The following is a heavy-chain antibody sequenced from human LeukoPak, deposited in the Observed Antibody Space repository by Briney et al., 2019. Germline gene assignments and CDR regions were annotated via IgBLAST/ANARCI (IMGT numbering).Heavy chain of an antibody. V-gene: IGHV3-21*01. Sequence: PGGSLRLSCAASGFTFSNSAMNWVRQAPGKGLEWVSLISASSSHIYYADSVKGRFTISRDNAKNSLYLQMNSLRAEDTAVYYCARAGSYGQKYYFDYWGQGTLVTVSS. D-gene: IGHD5-18*01. J-gene: IGHJ4*02. CDR1: GFTFSNSA. CDR3: ARAGSYGQKYYFDY. CDR2: ISASSSHI.